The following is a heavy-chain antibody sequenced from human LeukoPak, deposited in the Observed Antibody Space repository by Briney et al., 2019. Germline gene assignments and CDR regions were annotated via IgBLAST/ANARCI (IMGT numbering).Heavy chain of an antibody. CDR1: GYSISSGYY. Sequence: PSETLSLTCAVSGYSISSGYYWGWIRQPPGKGLEWIGSIYHSGSTYYNPSLKSRVTTSVDTSKNQFSLKLSSVTAADTAVYYCAREGYSYGYYFDYWGQGTLVTVSS. CDR3: AREGYSYGYYFDY. J-gene: IGHJ4*02. V-gene: IGHV4-38-2*02. CDR2: IYHSGST. D-gene: IGHD5-18*01.